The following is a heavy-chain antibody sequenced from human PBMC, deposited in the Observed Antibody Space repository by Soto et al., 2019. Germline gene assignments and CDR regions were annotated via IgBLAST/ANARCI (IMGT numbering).Heavy chain of an antibody. CDR1: GGTFSSCA. V-gene: IGHV1-69*06. Sequence: SVKVSCKASGGTFSSCAISWVRQAPGQGLEWMGGIIPIFGTANYAQKFQGRVTITADKSTSTAYMELSSLRSEDTAVYYCARGGEVFHYYYGMDVWGQGTTVTVSS. J-gene: IGHJ6*02. D-gene: IGHD3-10*01. CDR2: IIPIFGTA. CDR3: ARGGEVFHYYYGMDV.